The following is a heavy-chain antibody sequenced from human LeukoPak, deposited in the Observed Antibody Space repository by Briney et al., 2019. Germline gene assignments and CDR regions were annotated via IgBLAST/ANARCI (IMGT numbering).Heavy chain of an antibody. CDR2: IKQDGSEK. CDR1: GFTFSSYW. D-gene: IGHD6-6*01. V-gene: IGHV3-7*01. CDR3: ARDRIAARFDY. J-gene: IGHJ4*02. Sequence: PGGSLRLSCAASGFTFSSYWMSWVRQAPGKGLEWVANIKQDGSEKYYVDSVKGRFTTSRDNAKNSLYLQMNSLRAEDTAVYYCARDRIAARFDYWGQGTLVTVSS.